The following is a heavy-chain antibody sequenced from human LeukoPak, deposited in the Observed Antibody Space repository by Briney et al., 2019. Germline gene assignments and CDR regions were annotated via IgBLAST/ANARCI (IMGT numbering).Heavy chain of an antibody. J-gene: IGHJ4*02. CDR1: GGSISSGGYS. V-gene: IGHV4-30-2*01. CDR2: IYHSGST. Sequence: SETLSLTCAVSGGSISSGGYSWSWIRQPPGKGLEWIGYIYHSGSTYYNPSLKSRVTISVDRSENQFSLKPSSVTAADTAVYYCARVDTAMGYYFDYWGQGTLVIVSS. D-gene: IGHD5-18*01. CDR3: ARVDTAMGYYFDY.